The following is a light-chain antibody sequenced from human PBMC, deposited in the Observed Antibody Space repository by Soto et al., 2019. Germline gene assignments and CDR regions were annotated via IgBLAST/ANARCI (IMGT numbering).Light chain of an antibody. CDR2: GAS. Sequence: EIVMTQSPATLSVSPGERDTLSCRASQSVSSNLAWYQQKPGQAPRLLIYGASTRATGIPARFSGSGSGTESTLTISSLQSEDFAVYYCQQYNNWPQTFGQGTKVDIK. CDR3: QQYNNWPQT. CDR1: QSVSSN. V-gene: IGKV3-15*01. J-gene: IGKJ1*01.